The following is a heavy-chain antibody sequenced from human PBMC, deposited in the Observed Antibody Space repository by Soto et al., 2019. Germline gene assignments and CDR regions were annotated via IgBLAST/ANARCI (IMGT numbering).Heavy chain of an antibody. D-gene: IGHD3-22*01. V-gene: IGHV2-5*01. CDR1: GFSLSTSGVG. CDR3: AHRRYYYDSSGYVSDY. Sequence: SGPTLVNPTQTLTLTCTFSGFSLSTSGVGVGWIRQPPGKALEWLALIYWNDDKRYSPSLKSRLTITKDTSKNRVVLTMTNMDPVDTATYYCAHRRYYYDSSGYVSDYWGQGTLVTVSS. CDR2: IYWNDDK. J-gene: IGHJ4*02.